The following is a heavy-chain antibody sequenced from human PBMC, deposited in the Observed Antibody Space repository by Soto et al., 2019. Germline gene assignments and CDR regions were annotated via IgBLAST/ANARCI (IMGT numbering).Heavy chain of an antibody. V-gene: IGHV1-18*01. Sequence: QVQLVQSGAEVKKPGASVKVSCKASGYTFTSYGLSWVRQAPGQVLEWMGWISPYNGNTNYAQKLQGRVTMTTDTSTSTAYMELSSLRSDDTVVYYCARAPETIVGATIDYWGQGALVTVSS. J-gene: IGHJ4*02. CDR2: ISPYNGNT. D-gene: IGHD1-26*01. CDR3: ARAPETIVGATIDY. CDR1: GYTFTSYG.